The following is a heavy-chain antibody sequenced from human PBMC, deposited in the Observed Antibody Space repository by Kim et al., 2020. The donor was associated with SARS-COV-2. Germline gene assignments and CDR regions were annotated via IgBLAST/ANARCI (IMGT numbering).Heavy chain of an antibody. CDR3: ARDQGDSSGWYAFFDY. D-gene: IGHD6-19*01. V-gene: IGHV6-1*01. Sequence: SVKSRRTINPDTSKNQFSLQMNSVTPEDTAVYYCARDQGDSSGWYAFFDYWGQGTLVTVSS. J-gene: IGHJ4*02.